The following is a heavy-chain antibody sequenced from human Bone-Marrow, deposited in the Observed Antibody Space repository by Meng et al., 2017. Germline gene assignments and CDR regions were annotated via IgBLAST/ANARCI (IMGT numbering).Heavy chain of an antibody. CDR3: AKDMTPYYYDSSGYYY. D-gene: IGHD3-22*01. Sequence: GESLKISCAASGFTFDDYAMHWVRQAPGKGLEWVSLISWDGGSTYYADSVKGRFTISRDNSKNSLYLQMNGLRAEDTALYYCAKDMTPYYYDSSGYYYWGQGTMVNVSS. J-gene: IGHJ4*03. CDR2: ISWDGGST. V-gene: IGHV3-43D*03. CDR1: GFTFDDYA.